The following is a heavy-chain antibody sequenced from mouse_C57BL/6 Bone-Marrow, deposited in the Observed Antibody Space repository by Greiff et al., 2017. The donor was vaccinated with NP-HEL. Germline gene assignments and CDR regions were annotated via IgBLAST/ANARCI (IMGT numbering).Heavy chain of an antibody. CDR3: TRPFTTVVATDAY. V-gene: IGHV1-15*01. J-gene: IGHJ3*01. D-gene: IGHD1-1*01. CDR2: IDPETGGT. CDR1: GYTFTDYE. Sequence: QVQLKESGAELVRPGASVTLSCKASGYTFTDYEMHWVKQTPVHGLEWIGAIDPETGGTAYNQKFKGKAILTADKSSSTAYMELRSLTSEDSAVYYCTRPFTTVVATDAYWGQGTLVTVSA.